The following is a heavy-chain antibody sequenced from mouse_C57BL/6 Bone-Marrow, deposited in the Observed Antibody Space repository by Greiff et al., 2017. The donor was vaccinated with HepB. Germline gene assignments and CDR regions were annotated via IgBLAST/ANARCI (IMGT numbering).Heavy chain of an antibody. J-gene: IGHJ3*01. V-gene: IGHV3-6*01. Sequence: ESGPGLVKPSQSLSLTCSVTGYSITSGYYWNWIRQFPGNKLEWMGYISYDGSNNYNPSLKNRISITRDTSKNQFFLKLNSVTTEDTATYYCAREDGSSLWFAYWGQGTLVTVSA. CDR2: ISYDGSN. CDR1: GYSITSGYY. D-gene: IGHD1-1*01. CDR3: AREDGSSLWFAY.